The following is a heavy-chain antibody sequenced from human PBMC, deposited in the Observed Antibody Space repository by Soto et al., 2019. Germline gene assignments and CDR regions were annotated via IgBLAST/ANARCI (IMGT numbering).Heavy chain of an antibody. D-gene: IGHD1-26*01. J-gene: IGHJ4*02. V-gene: IGHV3-30*18. CDR1: GFTFSSYG. Sequence: QMQLVESGGGVVQPGRSLRLSCAASGFTFSSYGMHWVRQAPGKGLEWVAVISYDGSNKYYADSVKGRFTISRDNSKNTLYLQMNSLRAEDTAVYYCAKVGYSGSYFDYWGQGTLVTVSS. CDR2: ISYDGSNK. CDR3: AKVGYSGSYFDY.